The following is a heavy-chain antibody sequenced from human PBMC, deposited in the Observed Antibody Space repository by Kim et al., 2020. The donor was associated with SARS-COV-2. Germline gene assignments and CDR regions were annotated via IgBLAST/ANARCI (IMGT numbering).Heavy chain of an antibody. J-gene: IGHJ4*02. CDR1: GGSISSSSYY. CDR2: IYYSGST. Sequence: SETLSLTCTVSGGSISSSSYYWGWIRQPPGKGLEWIGSIYYSGSTYYNPSLKSRVTISVDTSKNQFSLKLSSVTAADTAVYYCARHALYYDSSGYSSATFDYWGQGTLVTVSS. D-gene: IGHD3-22*01. CDR3: ARHALYYDSSGYSSATFDY. V-gene: IGHV4-39*01.